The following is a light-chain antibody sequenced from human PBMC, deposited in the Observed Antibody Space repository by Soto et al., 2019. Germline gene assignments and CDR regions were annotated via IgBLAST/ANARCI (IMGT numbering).Light chain of an antibody. CDR3: KQYDIHPLT. V-gene: IGKV1-33*01. CDR1: QDISNY. J-gene: IGKJ5*01. CDR2: DVS. Sequence: DIQMTQSPPSLSVSVGDRVTITCQASQDISNYLHWFQQKPGKAPQLLIFDVSNLQTGVPSRFSGGGSGTDFALTISSLEPEDIATYYCKQYDIHPLTYGQRTRLKIK.